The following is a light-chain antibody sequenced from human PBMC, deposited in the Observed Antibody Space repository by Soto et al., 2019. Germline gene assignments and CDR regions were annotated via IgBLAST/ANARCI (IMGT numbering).Light chain of an antibody. CDR2: GAS. CDR3: QQRSNWPLT. CDR1: QSVRSN. V-gene: IGKV3-15*01. J-gene: IGKJ4*01. Sequence: EIVMTQSPATLSVSPGERATLSCRASQSVRSNLAWYQQKPGQAPRLLIYGASTRATGIPGRFSGSGSGTEFTLTISSLQSEDFAVYYCQQRSNWPLTFGGGTKVEIK.